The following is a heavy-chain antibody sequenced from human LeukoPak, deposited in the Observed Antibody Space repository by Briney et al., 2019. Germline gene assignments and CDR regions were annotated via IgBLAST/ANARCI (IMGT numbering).Heavy chain of an antibody. Sequence: ASVKVSCKASGYTFTSYDINWVRQATGQGLEWMGWMNPNSGNTGYAQKFQGRVTITADKSTSTAYMELSSLRSEDTAVYYCARVEGSYGAFDIWGQGTMVTVSS. D-gene: IGHD1-26*01. CDR3: ARVEGSYGAFDI. CDR1: GYTFTSYD. CDR2: MNPNSGNT. V-gene: IGHV1-8*01. J-gene: IGHJ3*02.